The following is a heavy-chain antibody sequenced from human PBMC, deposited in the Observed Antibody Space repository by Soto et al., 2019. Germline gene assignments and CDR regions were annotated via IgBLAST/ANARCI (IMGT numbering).Heavy chain of an antibody. V-gene: IGHV3-21*01. J-gene: IGHJ6*02. CDR1: GFTFSSYS. Sequence: GGSLRLSCSASGFTFSSYSMNWVRQAPGKGLEWVSSISSSSSYIYYADSVKGRFTISTDNAKNSLYLQMNSLRAEDTAVYYCARDHWNDVYGIDVWRQGTTATVSS. CDR2: ISSSSSYI. D-gene: IGHD1-1*01. CDR3: ARDHWNDVYGIDV.